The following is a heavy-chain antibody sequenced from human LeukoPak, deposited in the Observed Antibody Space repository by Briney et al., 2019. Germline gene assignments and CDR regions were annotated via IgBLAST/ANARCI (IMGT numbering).Heavy chain of an antibody. D-gene: IGHD2-21*02. CDR3: ARGGREVHIVVVTATPWFDY. Sequence: GSLRLSCVASGFTFSKYTMTWVRQPPGKGLEWIASMSCGSTNYKPSLKSRVTISVDTSKNQFSLKLSSVTAADTAVYYCARGGREVHIVVVTATPWFDYWGQGTLVTVSS. CDR1: GFTFSKYT. CDR2: MSCGST. V-gene: IGHV4-59*12. J-gene: IGHJ4*02.